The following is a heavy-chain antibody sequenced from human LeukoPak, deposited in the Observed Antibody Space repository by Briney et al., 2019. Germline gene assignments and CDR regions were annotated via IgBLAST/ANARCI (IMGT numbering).Heavy chain of an antibody. Sequence: PGGSLRLSCVVSGFNSEDHAMHWVRQAPGKGLEWVSGIYWSSSGTGYADSVKGRFTVSRDSAKNSLYLQMNSLRPEDTALYYCARGGPIYCSGDSCYPGDYWGQGTLVTVSS. CDR3: ARGGPIYCSGDSCYPGDY. J-gene: IGHJ4*02. CDR2: IYWSSSGT. CDR1: GFNSEDHA. D-gene: IGHD2-15*01. V-gene: IGHV3-9*02.